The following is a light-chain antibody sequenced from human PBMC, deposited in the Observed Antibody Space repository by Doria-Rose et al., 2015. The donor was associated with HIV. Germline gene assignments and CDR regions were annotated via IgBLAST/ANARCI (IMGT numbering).Light chain of an antibody. Sequence: TQSPGTLSLSPGERATLSCRASQSFSSTYLAWCQQKPGQAPSLLIYDGSTMATGIPDRFSASGSGTDFTLTINRLEPEDFALYYCHQYGTSWTFGQGTKVEI. J-gene: IGKJ1*01. CDR1: QSFSSTY. CDR2: DGS. V-gene: IGKV3-20*01. CDR3: HQYGTSWT.